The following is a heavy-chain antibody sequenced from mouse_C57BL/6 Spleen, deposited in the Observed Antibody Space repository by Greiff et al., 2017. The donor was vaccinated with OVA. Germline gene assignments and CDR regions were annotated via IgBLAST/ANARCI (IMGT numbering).Heavy chain of an antibody. Sequence: QVQLQQSGPELVKPGASVKISCKASGYAFSSSWMNWVKQRPGKGLEWIGRIYPGDGDTNYNGKFKGKATLTADKSSSTAYMQLSSLTSEDSAVYFGARAYYSNSFAYWGQGTLVTVSA. CDR3: ARAYYSNSFAY. V-gene: IGHV1-82*01. CDR2: IYPGDGDT. D-gene: IGHD2-5*01. J-gene: IGHJ3*01. CDR1: GYAFSSSW.